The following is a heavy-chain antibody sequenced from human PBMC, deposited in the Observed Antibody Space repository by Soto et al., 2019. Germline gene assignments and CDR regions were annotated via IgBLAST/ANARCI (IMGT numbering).Heavy chain of an antibody. Sequence: QVQLQESGPGLVKPSQTLSLTCAVSGGFISYGGYYWAWIRQPPGKGLDWIGYIYYSGSTYFNPSLKSRVSMSVDTSENQFSLKLSSMTAADTAVYYCARATPDDYGDYGFFDSWGQGTLVTVSS. CDR2: IYYSGST. J-gene: IGHJ4*02. CDR1: GGFISYGGYY. V-gene: IGHV4-31*11. D-gene: IGHD4-17*01. CDR3: ARATPDDYGDYGFFDS.